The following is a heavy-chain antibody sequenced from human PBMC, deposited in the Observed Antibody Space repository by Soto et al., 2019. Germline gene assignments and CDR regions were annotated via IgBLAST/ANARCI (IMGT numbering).Heavy chain of an antibody. CDR3: AKRYSSTWDLNWFDP. D-gene: IGHD6-13*01. CDR2: ISGSDGST. CDR1: GFTFSSYA. J-gene: IGHJ5*02. Sequence: GGSLRLSCAASGFTFSSYAMSWVRQAPGKGLEWVSTISGSDGSTYYADSVKGRFTISRDNSKNTLFLQMNSLRAEDTAVYYCAKRYSSTWDLNWFDPWGQGTLVTVYS. V-gene: IGHV3-23*01.